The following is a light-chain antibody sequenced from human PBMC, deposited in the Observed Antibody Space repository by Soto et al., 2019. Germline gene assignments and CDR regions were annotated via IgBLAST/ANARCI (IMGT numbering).Light chain of an antibody. CDR2: GAT. CDR3: HQYVNSPLT. J-gene: IGKJ4*01. CDR1: QTIVSGY. Sequence: EVVLTQSPGTLSLSPGERATLSCRASQTIVSGYLAWYQQKRGQAPRLLIYGATTRANGIPDRFSGSGSGTEFTLTISRLEPEEFAVDFCHQYVNSPLTFGGGTKVEIK. V-gene: IGKV3-20*01.